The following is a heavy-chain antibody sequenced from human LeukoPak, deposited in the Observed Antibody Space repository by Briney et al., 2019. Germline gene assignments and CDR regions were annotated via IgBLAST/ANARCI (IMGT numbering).Heavy chain of an antibody. D-gene: IGHD3-16*01. V-gene: IGHV3-74*01. CDR1: GFTFSSYW. CDR2: INSDGSST. CDR3: AGSSLITPDAFDI. Sequence: GGSLRLSCAASGFTFSSYWMHWVRQAPGKGLVWVSRINSDGSSTSYADSVKGRFTISRDNAKNTLYLQMNSLRAEDTAVYYCAGSSLITPDAFDIWGQGTMVTVSS. J-gene: IGHJ3*02.